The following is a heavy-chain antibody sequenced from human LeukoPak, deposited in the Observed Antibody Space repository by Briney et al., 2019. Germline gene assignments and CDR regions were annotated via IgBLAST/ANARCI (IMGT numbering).Heavy chain of an antibody. D-gene: IGHD3-10*01. Sequence: PSETLSLTCTVSGGSISSYNCSWLREPPRKGLGWGGYIYYIGTTNYNTSPKSRVTISLDTSKNQCSLKLSSVTGADAAVYYCARRSGYYGSGSYYNWFDPWGQGTPVTVAS. CDR1: GGSISSYN. CDR3: ARRSGYYGSGSYYNWFDP. V-gene: IGHV4-59*08. J-gene: IGHJ5*02. CDR2: IYYIGTT.